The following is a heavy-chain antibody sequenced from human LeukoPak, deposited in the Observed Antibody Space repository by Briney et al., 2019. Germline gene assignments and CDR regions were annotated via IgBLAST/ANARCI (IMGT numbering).Heavy chain of an antibody. Sequence: ASEKVSCKASGYTFTSYAMNWVRQAPGQGLEWMGWINTNTGNPTYAQGFTGRFVFSLDTSVSTAYLQISSLKAEDTAVYYCARDLPFYYDFWSGHLNWYDPWGQGTLVTVSS. CDR1: GYTFTSYA. D-gene: IGHD3-3*01. V-gene: IGHV7-4-1*02. CDR3: ARDLPFYYDFWSGHLNWYDP. CDR2: INTNTGNP. J-gene: IGHJ5*02.